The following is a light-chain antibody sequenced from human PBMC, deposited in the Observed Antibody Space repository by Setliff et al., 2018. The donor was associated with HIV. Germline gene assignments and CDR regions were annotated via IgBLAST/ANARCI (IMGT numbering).Light chain of an antibody. Sequence: SVLTQPASVSGSPGQSITVSCTGTSSDVGSYNLVSWYQQHPGKTPKLMIYEVTKRPSGVSDRFSGSKSGNTASLTISGLQAEDEADYYCCSFASASTYAFGSGTKVTVL. V-gene: IGLV2-23*02. J-gene: IGLJ1*01. CDR2: EVT. CDR1: SSDVGSYNL. CDR3: CSFASASTYA.